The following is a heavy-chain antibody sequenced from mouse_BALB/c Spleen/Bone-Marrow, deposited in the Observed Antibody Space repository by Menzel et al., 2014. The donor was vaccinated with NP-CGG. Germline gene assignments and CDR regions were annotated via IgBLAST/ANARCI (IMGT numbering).Heavy chain of an antibody. D-gene: IGHD2-4*01. CDR1: GFTFSSFG. V-gene: IGHV5-17*02. J-gene: IGHJ3*01. CDR2: ISSGSRTI. CDR3: ARNYDFWFGY. Sequence: EVKLAESGGGLVQPGGSRKLSCAASGFTFSSFGMHWVRQAPEKGLEWVAYISSGSRTIYYADTVKGRFTISRDNPKNTLFLQMTRLRSEDTAMYYCARNYDFWFGYWGQGTLVTVSA.